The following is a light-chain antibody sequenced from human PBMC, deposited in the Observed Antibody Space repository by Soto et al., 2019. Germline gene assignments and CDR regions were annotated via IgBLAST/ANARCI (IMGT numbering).Light chain of an antibody. CDR2: GAS. V-gene: IGKV3-15*01. J-gene: IGKJ3*01. CDR3: QQYNNWPL. CDR1: QSVRSK. Sequence: EIVLTQSPASLSVSPGERATLSCRASQSVRSKVAWYQQKPGQAPRLLIYGASTRATGIPARFSGSGSGTEFTLTISSLQSEDFAVYYCQQYNNWPLFGPGTKVDIK.